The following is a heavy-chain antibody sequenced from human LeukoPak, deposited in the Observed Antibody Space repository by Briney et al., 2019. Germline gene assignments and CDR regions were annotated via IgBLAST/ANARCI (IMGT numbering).Heavy chain of an antibody. CDR3: ARDRRDGYNYDY. CDR1: GYTFTGYY. Sequence: ASVKVSCKASGYTFTGYYMHWVRQAPGQGLEWMGWINPNNGGTNYAQKFQGRVTMTRDTSISTAYMELSRLRSDDTAVYYCARDRRDGYNYDYWGQGTLVTVSS. CDR2: INPNNGGT. J-gene: IGHJ4*02. V-gene: IGHV1-2*02. D-gene: IGHD5-24*01.